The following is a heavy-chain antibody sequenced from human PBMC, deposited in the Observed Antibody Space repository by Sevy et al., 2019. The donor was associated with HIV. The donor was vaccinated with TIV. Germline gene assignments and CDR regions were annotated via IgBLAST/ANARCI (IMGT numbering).Heavy chain of an antibody. CDR3: AKGNEYYYYYYMDV. D-gene: IGHD2-8*01. CDR2: ISGSGGST. J-gene: IGHJ6*03. V-gene: IGHV3-23*01. Sequence: GRSLRLSCAASGFTFSSYAMSWVRQAPGKGLEWVSAISGSGGSTYYADSVKGRFTISRDNSKNTLYLLMNSLRAEDTAVYYCAKGNEYYYYYYMDVWGKGTTVTVSS. CDR1: GFTFSSYA.